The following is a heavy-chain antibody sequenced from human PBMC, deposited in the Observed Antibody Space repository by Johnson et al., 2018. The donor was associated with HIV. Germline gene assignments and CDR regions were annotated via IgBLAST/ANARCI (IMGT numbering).Heavy chain of an antibody. J-gene: IGHJ1*01. CDR1: GFTFDDYA. Sequence: VQLVESGGGLVQPGRSLRLSCAASGFTFDDYAMHWVLQAPGKGLEWVSGISWNSGSIGYADSVKGRFTISRDNAKNSLYLQMNRLRAEDTAVYYCARDRRVSREGYCSGGSWAMWG. CDR2: ISWNSGSI. D-gene: IGHD2-15*01. CDR3: ARDRRVSREGYCSGGSWAM. V-gene: IGHV3-9*01.